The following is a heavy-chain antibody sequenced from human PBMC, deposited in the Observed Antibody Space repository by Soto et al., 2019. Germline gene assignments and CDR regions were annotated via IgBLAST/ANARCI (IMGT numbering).Heavy chain of an antibody. J-gene: IGHJ6*02. V-gene: IGHV1-18*01. CDR3: ARGGRAGMDV. D-gene: IGHD3-10*01. CDR2: ISAYNGNT. CDR1: GFTFTTYG. Sequence: QVQLVQSGAEVMKPGASVKVSCKASGFTFTTYGFTWVRQAPGQGLEWMGWISAYNGNTNYAQKFQGRVTMTTDTSPSTVSLELRSLTSVDTAVYYCARGGRAGMDVWGQATTVTLSS.